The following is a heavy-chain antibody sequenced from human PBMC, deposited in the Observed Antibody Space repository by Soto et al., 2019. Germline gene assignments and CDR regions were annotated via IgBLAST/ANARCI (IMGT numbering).Heavy chain of an antibody. CDR2: ISAYNGNT. V-gene: IGHV1-18*01. D-gene: IGHD3-22*01. J-gene: IGHJ3*02. CDR3: ARYYEGSGYSHRKDAFDI. CDR1: GYTFTSYG. Sequence: ASVKVSCKASGYTFTSYGISWVRQAPGQGLEWMGWISAYNGNTNYAQKLQGRVTMTTDTSTSTAYMELRSLRSDDTAVYYCARYYEGSGYSHRKDAFDIWGQGTMVTVSS.